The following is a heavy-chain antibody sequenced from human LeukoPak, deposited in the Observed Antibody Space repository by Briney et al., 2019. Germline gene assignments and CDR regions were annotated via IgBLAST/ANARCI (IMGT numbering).Heavy chain of an antibody. Sequence: SQTLSLTCTVSGGSISSYYWSWIRQTPGKFLEWIGTVQYTGDTYYNPSLKSRVAISVDTSKNQFSLNLDSVTAADTAVYYCAMDTSVVVRFDYWGRGILVSVSS. D-gene: IGHD2-21*01. CDR2: VQYTGDT. J-gene: IGHJ4*02. V-gene: IGHV4-59*04. CDR3: AMDTSVVVRFDY. CDR1: GGSISSYY.